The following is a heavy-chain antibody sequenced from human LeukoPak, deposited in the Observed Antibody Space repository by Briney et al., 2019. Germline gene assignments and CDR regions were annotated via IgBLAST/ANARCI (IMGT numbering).Heavy chain of an antibody. CDR3: AKGGRDTGGNWFDP. Sequence: AGGSLRLSCAASGFTFSNYAMSWVRQAPGKGLEWVSGISGSGGNTYYADSVKGRFTISRDNSKKTLHLQMNCLRAEDTAVYYCAKGGRDTGGNWFDPWGQGTLVTVSS. D-gene: IGHD2-8*02. J-gene: IGHJ5*02. CDR1: GFTFSNYA. CDR2: ISGSGGNT. V-gene: IGHV3-23*01.